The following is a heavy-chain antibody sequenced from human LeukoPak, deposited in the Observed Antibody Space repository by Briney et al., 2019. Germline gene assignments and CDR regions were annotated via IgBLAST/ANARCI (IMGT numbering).Heavy chain of an antibody. CDR3: ARKTRGSGSWYFDY. CDR1: GGTFSSYA. J-gene: IGHJ4*02. V-gene: IGHV1-69*13. Sequence: ASVKVSCKASGGTFSSYATSWVRQAPGQGLEWMGGIIPIFGTANYAQKFQGRVTITADESTSTAYMELSSLRSEDTAVYYCARKTRGSGSWYFDYWGQGTLVTVSS. CDR2: IIPIFGTA. D-gene: IGHD1-14*01.